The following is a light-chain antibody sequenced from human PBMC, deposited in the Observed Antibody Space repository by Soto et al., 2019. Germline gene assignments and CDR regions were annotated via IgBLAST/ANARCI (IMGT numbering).Light chain of an antibody. V-gene: IGKV3-20*01. Sequence: EIVLTQSPGTLSLSPGERATLSCRASQSVSISYLARYQQKPGQAPRLLIYGASSRATGIPDRFSGSGSGTGFPLAMRTLERGHFAVYYCQRYDNAPLTFGGGTKEEIK. CDR3: QRYDNAPLT. J-gene: IGKJ4*01. CDR2: GAS. CDR1: QSVSISY.